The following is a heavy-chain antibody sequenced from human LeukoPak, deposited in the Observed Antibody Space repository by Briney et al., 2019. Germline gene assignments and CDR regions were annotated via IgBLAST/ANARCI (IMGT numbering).Heavy chain of an antibody. D-gene: IGHD4-17*01. J-gene: IGHJ4*02. V-gene: IGHV1-46*01. CDR2: INPSDRST. CDR3: ARGNNYAYRGGDYRGGDY. CDR1: GYTFTSYY. Sequence: ASVKVSCKASGYTFTSYYMQWVRQAPGQGLEWMGIINPSDRSTSYAQKFQGRVTMTWDTSTSTVYMELSSLRSEDTAVYYCARGNNYAYRGGDYRGGDYWGQGTLVTVSS.